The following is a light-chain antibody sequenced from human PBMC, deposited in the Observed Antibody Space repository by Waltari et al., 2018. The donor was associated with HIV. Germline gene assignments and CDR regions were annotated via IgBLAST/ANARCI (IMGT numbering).Light chain of an antibody. CDR1: SSNIESNY. CDR3: AAWDDSLRGV. Sequence: QSVLTQPPSASGTPGQRVTISCSGSSSNIESNYVYWYQQLPGTAPKLLIYRNNPRPSVVPGRFSGSESGTSASLAISGLRSEDAAEYYCAAWDDSLRGVFGGGTKLTVL. J-gene: IGLJ2*01. CDR2: RNN. V-gene: IGLV1-47*01.